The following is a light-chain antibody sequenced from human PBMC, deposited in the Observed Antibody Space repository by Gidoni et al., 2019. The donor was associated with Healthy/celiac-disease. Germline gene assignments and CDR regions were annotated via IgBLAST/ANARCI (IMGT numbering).Light chain of an antibody. J-gene: IGKJ1*01. CDR1: QSVSSN. V-gene: IGKV3-15*01. CDR3: QQYNNWPRT. Sequence: EIVMTQSPDTLSVSPGERATLSCRASQSVSSNLAWYQQKPGQAPRLLIYGASTRATGIPARFSGSGSGTELTLTISSLQSEDFAVYYCQQYNNWPRTFGQGTKVEIK. CDR2: GAS.